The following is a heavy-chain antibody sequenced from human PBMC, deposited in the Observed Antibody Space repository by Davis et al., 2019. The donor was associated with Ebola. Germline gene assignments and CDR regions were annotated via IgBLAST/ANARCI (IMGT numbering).Heavy chain of an antibody. CDR3: ARDSRDGYNYYYYYYGMDV. V-gene: IGHV1-46*01. CDR1: GYTFTSYY. CDR2: INPSGGST. D-gene: IGHD5-24*01. Sequence: AASVKVSCKASGYTFTSYYMHWVRQAPGQGLEWMGIINPSGGSTSYAQKFQGRVTMTRDTSTSTVYMELSSLRSEDTAVYYCARDSRDGYNYYYYYYGMDVWGQGTTVTVSS. J-gene: IGHJ6*02.